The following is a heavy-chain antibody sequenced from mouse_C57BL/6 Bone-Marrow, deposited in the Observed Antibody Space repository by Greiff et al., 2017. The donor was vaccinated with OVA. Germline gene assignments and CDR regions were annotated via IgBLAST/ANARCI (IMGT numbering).Heavy chain of an antibody. D-gene: IGHD2-2*01. Sequence: VQLQQSGAELARPGASVKLSCKASGYTFTSYGISWVKQRTGQGLEWIGEIYPRSGNTYYNEKFKGKATLTADKSSSTAYMELRSLTSEDSAVYFCARGSGYHWYFDVWGTGTTVTVSS. CDR1: GYTFTSYG. J-gene: IGHJ1*03. CDR2: IYPRSGNT. V-gene: IGHV1-81*01. CDR3: ARGSGYHWYFDV.